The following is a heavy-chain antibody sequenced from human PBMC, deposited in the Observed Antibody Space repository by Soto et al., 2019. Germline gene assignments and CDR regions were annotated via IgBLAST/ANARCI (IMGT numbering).Heavy chain of an antibody. J-gene: IGHJ6*02. Sequence: QVQLVQSGAEVKKPGASVKVSCKASGYTFTGNFMHWVRQAPGQGLAWMGWINPNSGGTNYAQKFQCRVTMTRDTSISTAYMELSSLRSDDTAVYYCARTELRFLEWSSGYYYAMDVWGQGTTVTVSS. CDR1: GYTFTGNF. V-gene: IGHV1-2*02. D-gene: IGHD3-3*01. CDR2: INPNSGGT. CDR3: ARTELRFLEWSSGYYYAMDV.